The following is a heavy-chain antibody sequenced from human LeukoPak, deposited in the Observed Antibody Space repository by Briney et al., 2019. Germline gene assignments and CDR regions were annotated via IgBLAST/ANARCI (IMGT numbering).Heavy chain of an antibody. CDR2: IYPGDSDT. CDR1: GYSFTSYW. CDR3: ARLRYYDSSGYYYSFDY. Sequence: GESLKISCKGSGYSFTSYWIGWVRQMPGKGLEWMGIIYPGDSDTRYSPSFQGQVTISADKSISTAYLQWSSLKASDTAMYYCARLRYYDSSGYYYSFDYWGQGTLVTVSS. D-gene: IGHD3-22*01. V-gene: IGHV5-51*01. J-gene: IGHJ4*02.